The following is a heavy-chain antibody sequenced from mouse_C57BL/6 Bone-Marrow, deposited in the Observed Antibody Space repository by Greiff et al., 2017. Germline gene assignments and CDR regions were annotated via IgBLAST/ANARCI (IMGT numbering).Heavy chain of an antibody. CDR1: GFTFSDYY. J-gene: IGHJ1*03. CDR3: ARDGGYGSRYWYFDV. D-gene: IGHD1-1*01. CDR2: INYDGSST. Sequence: EVKLVESEGGLVQPGSSMKLSCTASGFTFSDYYMAWVRPVPEKGLEWVANINYDGSSTYYLDSLKSRFIISIDNAKNILYLQMSSLKSEDTATYYCARDGGYGSRYWYFDVWGTGTTVTVSS. V-gene: IGHV5-16*01.